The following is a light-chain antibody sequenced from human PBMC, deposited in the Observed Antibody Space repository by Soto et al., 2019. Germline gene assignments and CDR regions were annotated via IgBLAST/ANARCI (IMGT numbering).Light chain of an antibody. J-gene: IGKJ1*01. CDR2: KAS. Sequence: DIQMTQSPSSVSASVGDRVTITCRASQSISSWLAWYQQKPGKAPKLLIYKASSLESGAPSRFSGSGSGTEFTLTISSLQPDDFATYYCQQYNSYSWTFGQGTKVDIK. V-gene: IGKV1-5*03. CDR3: QQYNSYSWT. CDR1: QSISSW.